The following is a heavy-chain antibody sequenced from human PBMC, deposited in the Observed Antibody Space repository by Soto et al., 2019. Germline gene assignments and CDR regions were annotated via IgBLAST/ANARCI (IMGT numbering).Heavy chain of an antibody. Sequence: EVQLLESGGGLVQPGGSLRLSCAASGFTFSSYAMSWVRQAPGKGLEWVSAISGSGGSTYYADSVKGRFTISRDNSKNTLYLQMNSLRAEDTAVYYCANPLTIFGVASLDYWGQGTLVTVSS. CDR1: GFTFSSYA. J-gene: IGHJ4*02. CDR2: ISGSGGST. V-gene: IGHV3-23*01. D-gene: IGHD3-3*01. CDR3: ANPLTIFGVASLDY.